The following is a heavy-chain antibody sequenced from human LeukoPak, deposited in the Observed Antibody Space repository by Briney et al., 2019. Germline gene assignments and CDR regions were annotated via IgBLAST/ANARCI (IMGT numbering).Heavy chain of an antibody. D-gene: IGHD1-26*01. V-gene: IGHV4-39*01. CDR2: IYYSGST. Sequence: SETLSLTCAVSGGSISSNSYYWGWIRQPPGKGLEWIGSIYYSGSTYYNPSLKSRVTISVDTSKNQFSLKLSSVTAADTAVYYCAGGKWEPLWGQGTLVTVPS. CDR1: GGSISSNSYY. J-gene: IGHJ4*02. CDR3: AGGKWEPL.